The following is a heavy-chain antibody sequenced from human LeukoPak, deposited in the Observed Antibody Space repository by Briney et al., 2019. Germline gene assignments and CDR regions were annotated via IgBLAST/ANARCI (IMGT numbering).Heavy chain of an antibody. D-gene: IGHD1-26*01. CDR3: ASMYGGSYFDY. Sequence: GGSLRLSCAASGFTISSPYMNWVRQAPGKGLEWVSVIASGASTYYADSVKGRFTISRDSSKNTLYLQMNSLRAEDTAVYYCASMYGGSYFDYWGREPWSPSPQ. CDR2: IASGAST. V-gene: IGHV3-53*01. CDR1: GFTISSPY. J-gene: IGHJ4*02.